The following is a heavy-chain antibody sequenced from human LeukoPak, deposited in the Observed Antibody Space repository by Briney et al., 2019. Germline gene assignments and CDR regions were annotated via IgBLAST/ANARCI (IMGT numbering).Heavy chain of an antibody. CDR2: IYYSGST. CDR3: ARIAGDYYDSSCYYPNWFDP. J-gene: IGHJ5*02. Sequence: SETLSLTCTVSGGSISSYYWSWIRQPAGKGLEWIGDIYYSGSTNYNPSLKSRVTISVDTSKNQFSLKLSSVTAADTAVYYCARIAGDYYDSSCYYPNWFDPWVQGTLVTVSS. D-gene: IGHD3-22*01. CDR1: GGSISSYY. V-gene: IGHV4-59*01.